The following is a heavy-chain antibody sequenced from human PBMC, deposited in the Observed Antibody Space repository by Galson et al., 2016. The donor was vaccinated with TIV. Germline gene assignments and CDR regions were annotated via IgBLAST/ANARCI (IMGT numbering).Heavy chain of an antibody. CDR2: LYSGDTT. Sequence: SLRLSCAASGFAVSYKHMIWVRQTPGKGLEWVSLLYSGDTTKYADSVRGRFTISRDNSKNTLYLQMNSLRVEDTAVYYCAKFSGAYSRNYFFDYWGPGTLVTVSS. CDR1: GFAVSYKH. CDR3: AKFSGAYSRNYFFDY. J-gene: IGHJ4*02. D-gene: IGHD1-26*01. V-gene: IGHV3-53*01.